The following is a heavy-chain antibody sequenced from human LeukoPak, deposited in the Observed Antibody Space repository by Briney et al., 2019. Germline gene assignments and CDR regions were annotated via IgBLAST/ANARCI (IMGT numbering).Heavy chain of an antibody. V-gene: IGHV4-34*01. D-gene: IGHD2-2*01. CDR3: ARVFKPNCDTTRCYGGSFDY. J-gene: IGHJ4*02. CDR1: GGSFRDYY. CDR2: INHSGST. Sequence: SETLSLTCAVYGGSFRDYYWSWIRQPPGKGLEWIGEINHSGSTNYNPSLRSRVTISVDTSKNQFSLKPSSVTAADTAVYYCARVFKPNCDTTRCYGGSFDYWGQGTLVTVSS.